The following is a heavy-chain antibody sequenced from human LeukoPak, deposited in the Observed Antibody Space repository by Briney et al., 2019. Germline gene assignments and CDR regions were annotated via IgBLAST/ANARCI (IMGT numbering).Heavy chain of an antibody. CDR2: IYYSGST. J-gene: IGHJ4*02. V-gene: IGHV4-59*08. D-gene: IGHD6-19*01. CDR1: GGSISSYY. CDR3: ARSRYSSGWYSFDY. Sequence: SETLSLTCTVSGGSISSYYWSWIRQPPGKGLEWIGYIYYSGSTNYNPSLKSRVTISVDTSKNQFSLKLSSVTAADTAVYYCARSRYSSGWYSFDYWGQGTLVTVSS.